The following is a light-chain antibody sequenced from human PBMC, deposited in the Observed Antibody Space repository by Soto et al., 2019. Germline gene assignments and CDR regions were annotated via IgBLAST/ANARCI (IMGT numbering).Light chain of an antibody. CDR2: GAS. CDR1: QSVGSSY. Sequence: EIVLTQSPGTLSLSPGERATLSCRASQSVGSSYLAWYQQKPGQAPRLLIYGASSRVTGIPDRFSGSGSGTDFALTISRLEPEDFAVYYCQQYGRSPPTFGQGSKLEIK. CDR3: QQYGRSPPT. V-gene: IGKV3-20*01. J-gene: IGKJ2*01.